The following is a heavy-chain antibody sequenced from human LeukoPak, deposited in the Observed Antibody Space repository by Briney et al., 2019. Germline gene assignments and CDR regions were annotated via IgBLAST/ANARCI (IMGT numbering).Heavy chain of an antibody. D-gene: IGHD3-9*01. CDR2: ISSSGSSI. CDR3: ARGLRYFDWSQNWLDP. CDR1: GFTFSDYY. Sequence: KPGGSLRLSCAASGFTFSDYYMSWIRQAPGKGLEWVSYISSSGSSIYYADSVKGRFTISRDNSKNTLYLQMNSLRDEDTAVYYCARGLRYFDWSQNWLDPWGQGTLVTVSS. V-gene: IGHV3-11*04. J-gene: IGHJ5*02.